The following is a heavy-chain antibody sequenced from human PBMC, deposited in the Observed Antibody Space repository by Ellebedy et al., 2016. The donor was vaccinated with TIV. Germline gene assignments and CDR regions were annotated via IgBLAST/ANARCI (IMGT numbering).Heavy chain of an antibody. V-gene: IGHV3-30*04. CDR1: GFTFSSYA. Sequence: GESLKISXAASGFTFSSYAMHWVRQAPGKGLEWVAVISYDGSNKYYADSVKGRFTISRDNSKNSLYLQMNSLRTEDTALYYCAKDRSFPYGMDVWGQGTTVTVSS. CDR3: AKDRSFPYGMDV. CDR2: ISYDGSNK. J-gene: IGHJ6*02. D-gene: IGHD3-3*02.